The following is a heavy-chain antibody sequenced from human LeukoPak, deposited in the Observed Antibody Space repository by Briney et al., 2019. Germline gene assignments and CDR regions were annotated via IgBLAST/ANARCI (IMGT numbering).Heavy chain of an antibody. Sequence: GGSLRLSCAASGFTFSNYNLNWVRQAPGKGLEWVSYISDGSSTIYYADSVRGRFTISRDNAKNSLYLQINSLRDEDTAVYYCARGTSDVWGQGTTVTVSS. CDR1: GFTFSNYN. CDR2: ISDGSSTI. CDR3: ARGTSDV. J-gene: IGHJ6*02. V-gene: IGHV3-48*02.